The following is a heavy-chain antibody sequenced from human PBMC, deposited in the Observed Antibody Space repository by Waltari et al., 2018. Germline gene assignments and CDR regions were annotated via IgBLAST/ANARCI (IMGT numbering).Heavy chain of an antibody. CDR3: AREVIAAAGPYVAFDI. Sequence: QVQLVQSGAEVKKPGSSVKVSCKASGGTFSSYAISWVRQAPGQGLEWMGGLIPIFGTANYAQQCQGRVTITTEEATSTVYMELSSLRSEDTAVYYCAREVIAAAGPYVAFDIWGQGTMVTVSS. CDR2: LIPIFGTA. J-gene: IGHJ3*02. V-gene: IGHV1-69*05. D-gene: IGHD6-13*01. CDR1: GGTFSSYA.